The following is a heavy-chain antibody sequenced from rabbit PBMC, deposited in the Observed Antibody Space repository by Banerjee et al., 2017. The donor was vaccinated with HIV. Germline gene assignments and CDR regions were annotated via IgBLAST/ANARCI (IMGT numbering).Heavy chain of an antibody. D-gene: IGHD8-1*01. V-gene: IGHV1S45*01. CDR1: GFSFSNKYV. CDR2: INAGSSGGT. J-gene: IGHJ4*01. Sequence: QEQLEESGGGLVKPEGSLTLTCKASGFSFSNKYVMCWVRQAPGKGLEWIACINAGSSGGTYYASWAKGRFTVSKTSSTSVTLQMTSLTAADTATYFCARSSWWFNLWGQGTLVTVS. CDR3: ARSSWWFNL.